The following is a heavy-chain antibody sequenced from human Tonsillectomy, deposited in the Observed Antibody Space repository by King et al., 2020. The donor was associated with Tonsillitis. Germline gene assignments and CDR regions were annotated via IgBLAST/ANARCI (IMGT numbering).Heavy chain of an antibody. CDR3: ARGQWLAYFDY. D-gene: IGHD6-19*01. CDR1: GGSISSYY. J-gene: IGHJ4*02. Sequence: QLQESGPGLVKPSETLSLTCTVSGGSISSYYWSWIRQPPGKGLEWIGYIYYSGSTNYNPSLKSRVTISVDTSKNQFSLKLSSVTAADTAVYYCARGQWLAYFDYWGQGTLVTVSS. CDR2: IYYSGST. V-gene: IGHV4-59*01.